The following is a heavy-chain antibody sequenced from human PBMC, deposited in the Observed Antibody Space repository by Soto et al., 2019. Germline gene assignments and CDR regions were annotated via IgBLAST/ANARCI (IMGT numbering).Heavy chain of an antibody. J-gene: IGHJ4*02. D-gene: IGHD3-3*01. CDR2: IIPIFGTA. CDR3: AREGTYYDFWSGYYFFDY. V-gene: IGHV1-69*13. Sequence: GASVKVSCKASGGTFSSYAISWVRQAPGQGLEWMGGIIPIFGTANYAQKFQGRVTITADESTSTAYMELSSLRSEDTAVYYCAREGTYYDFWSGYYFFDYWGQGTLVTVSS. CDR1: GGTFSSYA.